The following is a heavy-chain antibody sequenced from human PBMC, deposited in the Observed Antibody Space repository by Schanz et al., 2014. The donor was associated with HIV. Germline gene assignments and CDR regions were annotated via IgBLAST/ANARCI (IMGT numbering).Heavy chain of an antibody. CDR2: IVSSGGDT. J-gene: IGHJ4*02. V-gene: IGHV3-23*01. CDR3: AKSSGWLYAHFDY. D-gene: IGHD3-9*01. Sequence: EVQLLESGGGLVQPGGPPRLSCTTSGFTFSDYAMSWVRQAPGKGLEWVSAIVSSGGDTYYADFVEGRFTISRDNSKNTLYLQMHSLRAEDTAVYYCAKSSGWLYAHFDYWGQGTLVTVSS. CDR1: GFTFSDYA.